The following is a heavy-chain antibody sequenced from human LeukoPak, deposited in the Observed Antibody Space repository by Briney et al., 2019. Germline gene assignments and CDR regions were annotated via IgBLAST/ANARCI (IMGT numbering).Heavy chain of an antibody. V-gene: IGHV4-34*01. D-gene: IGHD3-22*01. CDR1: GESFSGYY. CDR3: ASYYHDSSGYYQYYFDS. J-gene: IGHJ4*02. Sequence: SETLSLTCAVYGESFSGYYWTWIRQPPGKGLEWIGEINDSGRTSCNPSLKSRVTISVDTSKNQFSLKLRSVAAADTAVYYCASYYHDSSGYYQYYFDSRGQGTLVTVSS. CDR2: INDSGRT.